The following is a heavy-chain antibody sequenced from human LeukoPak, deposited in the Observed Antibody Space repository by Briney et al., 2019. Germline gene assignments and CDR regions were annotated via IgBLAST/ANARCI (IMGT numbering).Heavy chain of an antibody. Sequence: ASVKVSCKVSGYTLTELSMHWVRQAPGKGLEWMGGFDPEDGETIYAQKFQGRVTMTEDTSTDTAYMELSSLRSEDTAVYYCATLYSNYFDYYYYMDVWGKGTTVTVSS. V-gene: IGHV1-24*01. CDR2: FDPEDGET. J-gene: IGHJ6*03. D-gene: IGHD4-11*01. CDR1: GYTLTELS. CDR3: ATLYSNYFDYYYYMDV.